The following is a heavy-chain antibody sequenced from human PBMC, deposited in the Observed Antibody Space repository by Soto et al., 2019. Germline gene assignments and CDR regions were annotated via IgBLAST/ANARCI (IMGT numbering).Heavy chain of an antibody. CDR3: AMGVVPAPNDN. J-gene: IGHJ4*02. Sequence: EVQLLESGGGLVQPGGSLRLSCAASGFTFSSYAMSWVRQAPGEGLEWVSASSGSGGSTYYADSVKGRFTSARDNATNTLYLVMNRLRAEDSAVYYCAMGVVPAPNDNGGEGTLVTVFS. CDR1: GFTFSSYA. V-gene: IGHV3-23*01. D-gene: IGHD2-2*01. CDR2: SSGSGGST.